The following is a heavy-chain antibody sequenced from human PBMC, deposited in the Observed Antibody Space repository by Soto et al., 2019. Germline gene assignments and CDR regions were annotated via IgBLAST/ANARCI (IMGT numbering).Heavy chain of an antibody. J-gene: IGHJ6*02. D-gene: IGHD4-17*01. CDR1: GDNVSSSSAA. Sequence: SQTLSLTCAISGDNVSSSSAAWNWIRQSPSRGLEWLGRTYYRSKWYNDYAVSVKSRITINPDTSKNQFSLQLNSVTPKDTAVYYCARDSTTYYYYGMDVWGQGTTVTVSS. V-gene: IGHV6-1*01. CDR3: ARDSTTYYYYGMDV. CDR2: TYYRSKWYN.